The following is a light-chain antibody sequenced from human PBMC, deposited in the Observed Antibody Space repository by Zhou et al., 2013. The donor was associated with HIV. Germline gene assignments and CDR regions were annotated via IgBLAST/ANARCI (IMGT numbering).Light chain of an antibody. V-gene: IGKV1-39*01. CDR1: LNIRNY. J-gene: IGKJ3*01. CDR2: HAS. CDR3: QESYRTPPSFT. Sequence: DIQMTQSPASLSASVGDRVTITCRASLNIRNYLNWYQVRPGKTPKLLIFHASDLQGGVPGRFNGSGSGTEFTLSISSLQLEDFATYYCQESYRTPPSFTFGPGTTVDIK.